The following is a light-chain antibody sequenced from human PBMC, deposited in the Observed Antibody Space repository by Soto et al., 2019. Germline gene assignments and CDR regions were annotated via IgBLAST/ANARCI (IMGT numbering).Light chain of an antibody. CDR3: QQDGSSPMYT. CDR1: QSVSRSY. Sequence: EIVLTQSPGTLSLSPGDRATLSCRASQSVSRSYLAWYQQKPGQAPRLLIYGASSRATGIPDRFSGSGSGTDCTCTISRLEPEDLAVYYCQQDGSSPMYTFGQGTKLEIK. V-gene: IGKV3-20*01. CDR2: GAS. J-gene: IGKJ2*01.